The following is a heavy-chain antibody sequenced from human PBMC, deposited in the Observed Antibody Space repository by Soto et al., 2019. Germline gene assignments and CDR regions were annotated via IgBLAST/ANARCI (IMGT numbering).Heavy chain of an antibody. CDR3: AKVGIYCTNGVCSGY. J-gene: IGHJ4*02. CDR2: ISGSGGST. Sequence: EVQLLESGGGLVQPGGSLRLSCAASGFTFSSYAMSWVRQAPGKGLEWVSGISGSGGSTYYADSVKGRFTISRDNSKNTLFLQMNSLRVEDTAVYYCAKVGIYCTNGVCSGYWGQGTLVTVSS. D-gene: IGHD2-8*01. V-gene: IGHV3-23*01. CDR1: GFTFSSYA.